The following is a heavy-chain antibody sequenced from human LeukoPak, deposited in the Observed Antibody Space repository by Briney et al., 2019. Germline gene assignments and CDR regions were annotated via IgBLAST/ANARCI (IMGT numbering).Heavy chain of an antibody. D-gene: IGHD3-9*01. J-gene: IGHJ4*02. CDR1: GGSISSSSYY. CDR2: IYYSGST. Sequence: SETLSLTCTVSGGSISSSSYYWGWIRQPPGKGLEWIGSIYYSGSTYYNPSLKSRVTISVDTFKNQFSLKLSSVTAADTAVYYCARQALRYFDWSPYYFDYWGQGTLVTVSS. CDR3: ARQALRYFDWSPYYFDY. V-gene: IGHV4-39*01.